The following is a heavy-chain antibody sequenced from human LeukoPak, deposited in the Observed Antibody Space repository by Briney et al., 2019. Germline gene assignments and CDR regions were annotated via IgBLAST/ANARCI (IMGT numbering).Heavy chain of an antibody. CDR3: ARGRGGDGYNWLCYFDY. CDR1: GFTSSSYG. J-gene: IGHJ4*02. D-gene: IGHD5-24*01. CDR2: ISYDGSNK. V-gene: IGHV3-30*03. Sequence: GGSLRLSCVVSGFTSSSYGMHWVRQAPGKGLEWVAVISYDGSNKYYADSVKGRFTISRDNSKNTLYLQMNSLRSEDTAVYYCARGRGGDGYNWLCYFDYWGQGTLVTVSS.